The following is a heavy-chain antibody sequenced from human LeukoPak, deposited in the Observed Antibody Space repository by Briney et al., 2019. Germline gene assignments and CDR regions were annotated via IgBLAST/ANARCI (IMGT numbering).Heavy chain of an antibody. CDR3: ARGSIFRIFRACDI. Sequence: GASVKVSCTASGYTFTSYDINWVRQATGQGLEWMGWMNPNSGNTGYAQKFQGRVTMTRNTSISTAYMELSSLRSEDTAVYYCARGSIFRIFRACDIWGQGTMVTVSS. CDR2: MNPNSGNT. D-gene: IGHD3-9*01. V-gene: IGHV1-8*01. J-gene: IGHJ3*02. CDR1: GYTFTSYD.